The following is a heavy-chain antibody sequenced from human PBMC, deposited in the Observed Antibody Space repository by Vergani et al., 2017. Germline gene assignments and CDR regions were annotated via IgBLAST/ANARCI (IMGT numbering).Heavy chain of an antibody. CDR3: ARVREFVVVPAAILNVSYGMDV. J-gene: IGHJ6*02. V-gene: IGHV4-34*01. CDR1: GGSFSGYY. CDR2: INHSGST. Sequence: QVQLQQWGAGLLKPSETLSLTCAVYGGSFSGYYWSWIRQPPGKGLEWIGEINHSGSTNYNPSLKSRVTISVDTSKNQFSLKLSSVTAADTAVYYCARVREFVVVPAAILNVSYGMDVWGQGTTVTVSS. D-gene: IGHD2-2*02.